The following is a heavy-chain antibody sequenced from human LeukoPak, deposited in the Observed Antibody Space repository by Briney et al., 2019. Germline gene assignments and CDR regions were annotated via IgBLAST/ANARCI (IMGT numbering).Heavy chain of an antibody. D-gene: IGHD6-19*01. Sequence: ASVKVSCKASGYTFTNYHMHWVRQAPGQGLEWMGIINPSGGSTSNAQKFQGRVTMTRDTSTSIVYMELSSLRSEDTAVYYCARSSDSYYMDVCGKGTTVTVSS. CDR3: ARSSDSYYMDV. CDR1: GYTFTNYH. J-gene: IGHJ6*03. CDR2: INPSGGST. V-gene: IGHV1-46*01.